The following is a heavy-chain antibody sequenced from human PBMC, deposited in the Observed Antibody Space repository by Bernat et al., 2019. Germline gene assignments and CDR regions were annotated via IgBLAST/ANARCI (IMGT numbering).Heavy chain of an antibody. J-gene: IGHJ4*02. V-gene: IGHV4-31*03. CDR1: GGSISSGGYF. D-gene: IGHD6-13*01. Sequence: QVQLQESGPGLVKPSQTLSLTCTVSGGSISSGGYFWSWIRQHPGKGLEWIGYIYYSGSTYYNPSLKSRITISVDTSKNQFSLKLSSVTAADTAVYYCARDTSSCSSGSPYFDYWGQGTLVTVSS. CDR2: IYYSGST. CDR3: ARDTSSCSSGSPYFDY.